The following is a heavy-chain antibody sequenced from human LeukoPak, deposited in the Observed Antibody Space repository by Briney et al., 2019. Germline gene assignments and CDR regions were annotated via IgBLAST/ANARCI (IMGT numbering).Heavy chain of an antibody. CDR3: TRHSRVIVGTTCAFDI. CDR2: IHHRGSI. J-gene: IGHJ3*02. Sequence: SETLSLTCAGSDSSITSDYYWAWIRQTPGKGLEWIGSIHHRGSIYYNPSLKSRVTVSLDASNNQFSLRLSSMTAADTALYYCTRHSRVIVGTTCAFDIWGQGTRVTVSS. CDR1: DSSITSDYY. D-gene: IGHD1-26*01. V-gene: IGHV4-38-2*01.